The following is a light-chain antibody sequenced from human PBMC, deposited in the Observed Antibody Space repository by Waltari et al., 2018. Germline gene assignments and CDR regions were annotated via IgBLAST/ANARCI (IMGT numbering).Light chain of an antibody. CDR1: QSLAYSDGNTY. J-gene: IGKJ1*01. CDR3: MQGTHWPPT. CDR2: KVS. V-gene: IGKV2-30*01. Sequence: DVVMTQSPLSLPVTLGQPASISCMPSQSLAYSDGNTYLLWFQQWPGQSPRRLIYKVSNRDSGVPDRFSGSGSGTDFTLEISRVEAEDVGVYFCMQGTHWPPTFGQGTKVEVK.